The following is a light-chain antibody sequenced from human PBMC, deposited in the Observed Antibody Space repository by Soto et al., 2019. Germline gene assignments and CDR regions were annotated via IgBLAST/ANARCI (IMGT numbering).Light chain of an antibody. CDR2: WAS. Sequence: DIVMTQSPDSLAVSVDERATINCKSSQSLLHLAWYQQKPGQPPKLLIYWASTRESGVPDRFSGSASGTDFTLTISSLRAEDVAVYYCQQYYTTPVTFGQGTKVELK. V-gene: IGKV4-1*01. J-gene: IGKJ1*01. CDR1: QSLLH. CDR3: QQYYTTPVT.